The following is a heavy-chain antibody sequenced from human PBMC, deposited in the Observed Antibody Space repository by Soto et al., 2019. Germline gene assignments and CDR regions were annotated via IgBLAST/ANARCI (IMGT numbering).Heavy chain of an antibody. CDR2: ISWNSGSI. V-gene: IGHV3-9*01. J-gene: IGHJ4*02. CDR3: AKAVKRITIFGVVTTHFDY. Sequence: EVQLVESGGGLVQPGRSLRLSCAASGFTFDDYAMHWVRQAPGKGLEWVSGISWNSGSIGYADSVKGRFTISRDNAKNSLYLQMNSLRAEDTAVYYCAKAVKRITIFGVVTTHFDYWGQGTLVTVSS. CDR1: GFTFDDYA. D-gene: IGHD3-3*01.